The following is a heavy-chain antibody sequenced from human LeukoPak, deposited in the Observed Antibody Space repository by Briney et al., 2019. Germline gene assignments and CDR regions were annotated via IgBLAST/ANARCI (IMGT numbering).Heavy chain of an antibody. J-gene: IGHJ6*04. CDR3: ARSYGDYVYYYGMDV. CDR2: IYHSGST. CDR1: GGSISSSNW. Sequence: SGALSLTCAVSGGSISSSNWWSWVRQPPGKGLEWIGEIYHSGSTNYNPSLKSRVTISVDKSKNQFSLKLSSVTAADTAVYYCARSYGDYVYYYGMDVWGKGTTVTVSS. V-gene: IGHV4-4*02. D-gene: IGHD4-17*01.